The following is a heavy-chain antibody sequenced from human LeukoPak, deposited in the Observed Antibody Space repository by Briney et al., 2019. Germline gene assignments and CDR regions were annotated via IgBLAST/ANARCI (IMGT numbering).Heavy chain of an antibody. V-gene: IGHV1-69*04. D-gene: IGHD1-26*01. Sequence: SVKVSCKASGGTFSIYAISWVRQAPGQGLEWMGRIIPILGIANYAQKFQVRVTITADKSTSTAYMELSSLRSEDTAVYYCARVIVGATGYYFDYWGQGTLVTVSS. CDR1: GGTFSIYA. J-gene: IGHJ4*02. CDR3: ARVIVGATGYYFDY. CDR2: IIPILGIA.